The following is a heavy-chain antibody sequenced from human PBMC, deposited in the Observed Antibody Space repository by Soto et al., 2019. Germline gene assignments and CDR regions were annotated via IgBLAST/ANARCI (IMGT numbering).Heavy chain of an antibody. J-gene: IGHJ5*02. D-gene: IGHD1-26*01. CDR3: ARVVGALGHWFDP. CDR1: GYTFTSYG. V-gene: IGHV1-18*01. CDR2: ISAYNGNT. Sequence: QVQLEQSGAEVKKPGASVKVSCKASGYTFTSYGISWVRQAPGQGLEWMGRISAYNGNTNYAQKLQGRVTMTTDTSTSTAYRELSSLRSDDTAVYYCARVVGALGHWFDPWGQGTLVTVSS.